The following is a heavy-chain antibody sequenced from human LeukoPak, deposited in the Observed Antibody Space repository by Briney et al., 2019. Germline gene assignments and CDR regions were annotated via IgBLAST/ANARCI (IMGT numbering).Heavy chain of an antibody. CDR1: GYTFTGYY. D-gene: IGHD3-10*02. CDR3: ARGSLDVLDYYYGMDV. CDR2: INPNSGGT. Sequence: ASVRVSCKASGYTFTGYYMHWVRQAPGQGLEWMGRINPNSGGTNYAQKFQGRVTMTRDTSISTAYMELSRLRSDDTAVYYCARGSLDVLDYYYGMDVWGQGTTVTVSS. V-gene: IGHV1-2*06. J-gene: IGHJ6*02.